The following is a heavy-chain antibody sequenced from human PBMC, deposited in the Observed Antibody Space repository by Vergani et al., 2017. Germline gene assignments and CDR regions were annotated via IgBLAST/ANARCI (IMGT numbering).Heavy chain of an antibody. Sequence: EVQLVQSGAELKKPGESVKISCKASGYRFTDYWIAWVRQMPGKGLEWMGIIFPGDSDTRYGPSFQGQVTISVDKSVSTTFLQWSSLQASDTAIYYCARQGMLTGSFYSYWGQGSLVTVSS. V-gene: IGHV5-51*01. D-gene: IGHD1-1*01. CDR3: ARQGMLTGSFYSY. CDR1: GYRFTDYW. CDR2: IFPGDSDT. J-gene: IGHJ4*02.